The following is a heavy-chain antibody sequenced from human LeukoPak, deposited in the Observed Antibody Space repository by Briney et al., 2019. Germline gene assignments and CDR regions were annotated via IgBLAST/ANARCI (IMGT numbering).Heavy chain of an antibody. Sequence: ASAKVSCKASGYTFTGYYMHWVRQAPGQGLEWMGWINPNSGGTNYAQKFQGRVTMTRDTSISTAYMELSRLRSDDTAVYYCARGIYSYGYSSYFDYWGQGTLVTVSS. CDR1: GYTFTGYY. J-gene: IGHJ4*02. V-gene: IGHV1-2*02. CDR2: INPNSGGT. CDR3: ARGIYSYGYSSYFDY. D-gene: IGHD5-18*01.